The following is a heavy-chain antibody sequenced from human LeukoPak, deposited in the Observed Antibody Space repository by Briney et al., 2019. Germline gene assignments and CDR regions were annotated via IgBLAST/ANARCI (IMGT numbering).Heavy chain of an antibody. D-gene: IGHD1-26*01. CDR3: ARDLMSIVGATTPWFDP. J-gene: IGHJ5*02. CDR2: ISAYNGNT. CDR1: GYTFTSYG. V-gene: IGHV1-18*01. Sequence: GASVKVSCKASGYTFTSYGISWVRQAPGQGLEWMGWISAYNGNTNYAQKLQGRVTMTTDTSTSTAYMELRSLRSDDTAVYYCARDLMSIVGATTPWFDPWGQGTLVTVSS.